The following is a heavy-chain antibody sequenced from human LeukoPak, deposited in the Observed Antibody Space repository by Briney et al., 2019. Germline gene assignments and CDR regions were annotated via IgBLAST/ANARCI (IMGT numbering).Heavy chain of an antibody. J-gene: IGHJ4*02. CDR1: GGSISSYY. CDR2: IYYSGST. V-gene: IGHV4-59*12. CDR3: ATLYSSGSPYDY. D-gene: IGHD3-22*01. Sequence: SETLSLTCTVSGGSISSYYWSWIRQPPGKGLEWIGYIYYSGSTNYNPSLKSRVTMSVDTSKNQFSLKLSSVTAADTAVYYCATLYSSGSPYDYWGQGTLVTVSS.